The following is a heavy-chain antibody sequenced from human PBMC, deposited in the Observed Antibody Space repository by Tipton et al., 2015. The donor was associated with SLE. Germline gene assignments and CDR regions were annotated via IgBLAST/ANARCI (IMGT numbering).Heavy chain of an antibody. CDR3: ARRGGEPRHYYYYGMDV. Sequence: QLVQSGAEVKKPGESLRISCKGSGYTFANSWITWVRQMPGKGLEWMGRLDPGDSYTDYSPSFQGHVTISADKSISTAYLQWSSLKASDTAIYYCARRGGEPRHYYYYGMDVWGQGTTVTVSS. CDR2: LDPGDSYT. V-gene: IGHV5-10-1*01. CDR1: GYTFANSW. J-gene: IGHJ6*02. D-gene: IGHD3-16*01.